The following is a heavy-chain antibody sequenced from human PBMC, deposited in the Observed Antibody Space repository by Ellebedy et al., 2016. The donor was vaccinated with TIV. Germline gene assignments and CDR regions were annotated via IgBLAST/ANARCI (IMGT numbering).Heavy chain of an antibody. CDR3: AKEIGGGGSY. CDR1: GFTFSNYW. CDR2: IKQDGSEK. J-gene: IGHJ4*02. Sequence: GESLKISXAASGFTFSNYWMSWVRQAPGKGLEWVANIKQDGSEKYYVDSVKGRFSISRDNAKNSLYLQMDSLRAEDTAVYHCAKEIGGGGSYWGQGTLVTVPS. V-gene: IGHV3-7*01. D-gene: IGHD3-10*01.